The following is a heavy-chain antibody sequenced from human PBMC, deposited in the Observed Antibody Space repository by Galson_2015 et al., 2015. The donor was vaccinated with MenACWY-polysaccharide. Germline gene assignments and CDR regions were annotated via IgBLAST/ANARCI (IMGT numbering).Heavy chain of an antibody. CDR1: GFTFNNYS. D-gene: IGHD3-3*01. CDR3: ARDLMGTKLFGVAAFDS. Sequence: SLRLSCEGSGFTFNNYSMNWVRQGPGKGLEWVSFISSLSSYKYYADSVKGRFTISRDNAKNSLYLQMNSLRVEDTAVYYCARDLMGTKLFGVAAFDSWGQGILVTVSS. V-gene: IGHV3-21*01. CDR2: ISSLSSYK. J-gene: IGHJ4*02.